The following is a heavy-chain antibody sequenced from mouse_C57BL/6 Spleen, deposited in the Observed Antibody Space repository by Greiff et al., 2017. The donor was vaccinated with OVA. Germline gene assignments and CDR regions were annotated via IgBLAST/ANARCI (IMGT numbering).Heavy chain of an antibody. CDR1: GFTFTAYY. D-gene: IGHD4-1*02. J-gene: IGHJ2*01. CDR2: IRNKANGYTT. Sequence: EVQGVESGGGLVQPGGSLSLSCAASGFTFTAYYMSWVRQPPGKALEWLGFIRNKANGYTTEYSESVKGRFTISRDNSQSILYLQMNALRAEDSATYYCARYPSTGYFDYWGQGTTLTVSS. V-gene: IGHV7-3*01. CDR3: ARYPSTGYFDY.